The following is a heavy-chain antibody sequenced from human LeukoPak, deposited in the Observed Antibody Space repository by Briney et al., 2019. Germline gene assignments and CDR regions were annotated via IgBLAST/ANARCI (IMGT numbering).Heavy chain of an antibody. V-gene: IGHV3-21*01. D-gene: IGHD6-19*01. CDR2: ISSSSSYR. CDR3: ARASAVAGTRHY. CDR1: GFTFSSYS. Sequence: GGSLRLSCAASGFTFSSYSMDWVRQAPGKGLEWVSSISSSSSYRYYADSVKGRFTISRDNAKNSLYLQMNSLRAEDTAVYYCARASAVAGTRHYWGQGTLVTVSS. J-gene: IGHJ4*02.